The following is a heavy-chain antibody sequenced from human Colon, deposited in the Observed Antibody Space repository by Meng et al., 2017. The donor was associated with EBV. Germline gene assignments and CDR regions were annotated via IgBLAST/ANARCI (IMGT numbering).Heavy chain of an antibody. V-gene: IGHV4-4*02. J-gene: IGHJ4*02. D-gene: IGHD2-21*02. CDR1: GGSLSSRNW. CDR2: IYHSGST. Sequence: QVQLPDSGPGLAKPSGTLSLTCAVSGGSLSSRNWWSWVRQPPGKGLEWIGEIYHSGSTNYNPSLKSRVTISVDESKNQFSLRLSSVTAADTTVYYCARVGAYCGGDCYHPRWGQGTLVTVSS. CDR3: ARVGAYCGGDCYHPR.